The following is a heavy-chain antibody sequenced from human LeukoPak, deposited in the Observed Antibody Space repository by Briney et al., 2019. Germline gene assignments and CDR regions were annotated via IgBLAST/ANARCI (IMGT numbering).Heavy chain of an antibody. V-gene: IGHV3-30*02. Sequence: GGSLRLSCAASGFTFTAYGMQWVRQAPGKGLEWVAFVRYNGNDKYYADSVKGRFTISRDNSKNTVDLQMDSLRAEDTAVYYCARAHYYGSGKFDPWGQGTLVTVSS. CDR1: GFTFTAYG. CDR2: VRYNGNDK. CDR3: ARAHYYGSGKFDP. D-gene: IGHD3-10*01. J-gene: IGHJ5*02.